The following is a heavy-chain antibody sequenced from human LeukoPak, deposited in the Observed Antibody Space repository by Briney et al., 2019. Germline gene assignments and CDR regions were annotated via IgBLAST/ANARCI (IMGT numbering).Heavy chain of an antibody. CDR1: GYSSVLYW. J-gene: IGHJ4*02. D-gene: IGHD3-22*01. CDR2: VYPGDSQA. V-gene: IGHV5-51*01. CDR3: ARLDGYHQSSGYHPRYFDY. Sequence: GESLKISCQGSGYSSVLYWIGWVRQMPGKGLEWMGIVYPGDSQARYSPSFQGHVTMSADKSTNTAYLQWSSLKASDTAMYYCARLDGYHQSSGYHPRYFDYWGQGTLVTVSS.